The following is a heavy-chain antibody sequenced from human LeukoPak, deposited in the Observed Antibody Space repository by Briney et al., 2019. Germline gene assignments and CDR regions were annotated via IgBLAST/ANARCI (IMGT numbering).Heavy chain of an antibody. Sequence: ASVKVSCKASGYTFTGYYMHWVRQAPGQGLEWMGWISAYNGNTNYAQKLQGRVTMTTDTSTSTAYMELRSLRSDDTAVYYCARVGPDPPLPWGQGTMVTVSS. V-gene: IGHV1-18*04. J-gene: IGHJ3*01. CDR2: ISAYNGNT. CDR3: ARVGPDPPLP. D-gene: IGHD1-14*01. CDR1: GYTFTGYY.